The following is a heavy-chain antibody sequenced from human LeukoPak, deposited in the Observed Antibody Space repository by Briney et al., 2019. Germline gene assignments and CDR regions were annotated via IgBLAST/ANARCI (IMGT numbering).Heavy chain of an antibody. CDR3: ARERGPSSWYPLDS. D-gene: IGHD6-13*01. V-gene: IGHV4-34*01. J-gene: IGHJ4*02. Sequence: PSETLSLTCVVYGGSFSDYYWSWIRQPPGKGLEWIGEIHHSGSTNYSPSLRSRVTMSLDTSNNQFSLKLSSVTAADTAVYYCARERGPSSWYPLDSWGQGTLVTVSS. CDR2: IHHSGST. CDR1: GGSFSDYY.